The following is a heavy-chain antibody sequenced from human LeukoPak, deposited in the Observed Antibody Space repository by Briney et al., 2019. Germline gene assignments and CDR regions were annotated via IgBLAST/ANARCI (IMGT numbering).Heavy chain of an antibody. CDR3: GSGDYFAY. J-gene: IGHJ4*02. Sequence: QAGGSLRLSCGASRFTFSSYWMIWVRQAPGKGLEWVANINQDGSEKYYADSLKGRFTISRDNAKNSLYLQMNGLRAEDTALYYCGSGDYFAYWGQGAPVTVSS. CDR2: INQDGSEK. CDR1: RFTFSSYW. V-gene: IGHV3-7*01.